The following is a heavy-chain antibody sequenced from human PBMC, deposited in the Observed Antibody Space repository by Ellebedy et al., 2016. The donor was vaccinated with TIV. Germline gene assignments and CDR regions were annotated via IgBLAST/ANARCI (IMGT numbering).Heavy chain of an antibody. D-gene: IGHD2-8*01. CDR3: ATVSGKYYFDS. CDR1: GFTFSTFD. CDR2: ITISGDRT. V-gene: IGHV3-23*01. J-gene: IGHJ4*02. Sequence: GESLKTSXTAPGFTFSTFDMTRVRQAPGKGLEWVSSITISGDRTNYADSVKGRFTISRDNFKSTLLLQMNTLTAEDTAVYYCATVSGKYYFDSWGQGTLVTVSS.